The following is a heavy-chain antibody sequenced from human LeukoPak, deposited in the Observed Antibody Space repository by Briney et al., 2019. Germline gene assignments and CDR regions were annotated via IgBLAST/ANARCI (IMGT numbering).Heavy chain of an antibody. D-gene: IGHD3-16*01. J-gene: IGHJ4*02. V-gene: IGHV4-59*01. CDR3: ARGGIPGFDY. CDR1: GGSIISYY. Sequence: SETLSLTCTVSGGSIISYYWSCIRQPPGKGLEWIGYIYYSGSTNYNPSLKSRVTISVDTSKNQFSLKLSSVTAADTAVYYCARGGIPGFDYWGQGTLVTVSS. CDR2: IYYSGST.